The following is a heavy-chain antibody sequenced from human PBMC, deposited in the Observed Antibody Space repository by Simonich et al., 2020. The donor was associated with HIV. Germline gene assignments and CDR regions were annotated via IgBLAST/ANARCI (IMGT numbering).Heavy chain of an antibody. Sequence: QVQLQESGPGLVKPSETLSLTCAVSGYSISSGYYCGWIRQPPGKGLEWIGSIYLSGGTSYHPSPKCRVTIAVDTSKNQFSLKMSSLTAADTAVYYCYGDYGEYYFDHWSQGTLVTVSS. CDR1: GYSISSGYY. V-gene: IGHV4-38-2*01. J-gene: IGHJ4*02. CDR3: YGDYGEYYFDH. CDR2: IYLSGGT. D-gene: IGHD4-17*01.